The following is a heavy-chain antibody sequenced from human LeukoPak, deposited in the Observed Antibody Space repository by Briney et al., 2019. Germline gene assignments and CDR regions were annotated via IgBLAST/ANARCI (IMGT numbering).Heavy chain of an antibody. J-gene: IGHJ4*02. Sequence: ASVKVSCKASGYTFTSYGISWVRQAPGQGLEWMGWISAYNGNTNYAQKLQGRVTMTTDTSTNTAYMDVRSLTSDDTALYFCARDRSSGSDYGDYWGQGTLVTVSS. CDR3: ARDRSSGSDYGDY. V-gene: IGHV1-18*01. CDR2: ISAYNGNT. D-gene: IGHD1-26*01. CDR1: GYTFTSYG.